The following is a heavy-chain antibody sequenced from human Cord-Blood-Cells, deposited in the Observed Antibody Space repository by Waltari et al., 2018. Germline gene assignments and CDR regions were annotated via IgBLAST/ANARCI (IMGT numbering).Heavy chain of an antibody. D-gene: IGHD1-20*01. CDR1: GYSISSGYY. J-gene: IGHJ4*02. CDR2: IYHSGST. V-gene: IGHV4-38-2*01. Sequence: QVQLQESGPGLVKPSETLSLTCAVSGYSISSGYYWGWIRQPPGKGLAWVGSIYHSGSTHYTPSLKSRVTISVDTSKNQFSLKLSSVTAADTAVYYCARVVYGITGIFDYWGQGTLVTVSS. CDR3: ARVVYGITGIFDY.